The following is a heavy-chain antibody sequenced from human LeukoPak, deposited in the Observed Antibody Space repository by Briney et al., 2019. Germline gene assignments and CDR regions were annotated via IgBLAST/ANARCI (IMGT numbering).Heavy chain of an antibody. CDR2: IRSKANSYAT. D-gene: IGHD2-15*01. V-gene: IGHV3-73*01. Sequence: AGGSLKLSCAASGFTFSGSAMHWVRQASGKGLDWVGRIRSKANSYATAYAASVKGRFTISRDDSKNTAYLQMNSLKTENTAVYYCTRDLGPAATWGQGTLVTVSS. CDR3: TRDLGPAAT. CDR1: GFTFSGSA. J-gene: IGHJ4*02.